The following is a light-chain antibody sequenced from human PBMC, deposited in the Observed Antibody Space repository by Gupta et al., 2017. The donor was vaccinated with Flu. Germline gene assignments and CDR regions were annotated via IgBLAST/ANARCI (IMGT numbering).Light chain of an antibody. J-gene: IGKJ4*01. CDR3: QQYYSCPLT. CDR2: GAS. Sequence: EIAMTQSPATLSVSPGEKATISCRASQSISSYLAWYQQKPGQAPRLLIYGASTRATGIPARFSGSGSGTEFTLTISSLQSEDFAVYYCQQYYSCPLTFGGGTKVEIK. CDR1: QSISSY. V-gene: IGKV3-15*01.